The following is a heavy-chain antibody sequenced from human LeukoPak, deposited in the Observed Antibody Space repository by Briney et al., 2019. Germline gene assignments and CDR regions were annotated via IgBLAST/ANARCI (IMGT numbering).Heavy chain of an antibody. J-gene: IGHJ1*01. D-gene: IGHD2-2*01. CDR3: AREGIDIVVVPAAVAEYFQH. CDR2: INPNSGGT. CDR1: GYTFTGYY. Sequence: ASVKVSCKASGYTFTGYYMHWVRQAPGQGLEWMGWINPNSGGTNYAQKFQGRVTMTRDTSISTAYMELSRLRSDDTAVYYCAREGIDIVVVPAAVAEYFQHWGQGTLVTVSS. V-gene: IGHV1-2*02.